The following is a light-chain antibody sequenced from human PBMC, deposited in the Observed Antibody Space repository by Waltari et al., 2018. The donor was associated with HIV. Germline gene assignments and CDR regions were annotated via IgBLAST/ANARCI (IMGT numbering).Light chain of an antibody. V-gene: IGLV2-8*01. Sequence: QSALTQPPSASGSPGQSVTISCTGTSSDIGGYNYFSWYQQHPDKAPKLMIYEVSKRPSGVPDRFSGSKSGNTASLTVSGLQAGDEANYYCYSYAGSNNWVFGGGTKLTVL. CDR1: SSDIGGYNY. CDR2: EVS. J-gene: IGLJ3*02. CDR3: YSYAGSNNWV.